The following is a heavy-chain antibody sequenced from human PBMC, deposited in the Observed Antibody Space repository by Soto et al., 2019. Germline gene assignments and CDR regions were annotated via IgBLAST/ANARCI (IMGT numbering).Heavy chain of an antibody. D-gene: IGHD4-17*01. J-gene: IGHJ5*02. Sequence: PSETLSLTGIVSGDSVNTGRYYWSWLRQPPGKGLGGIAYVYNAGSPNYHPSLKSRVTISADTSKNQFSLRLTSVTAADTAVYYCARSVAGTTWFDLWGQGILVT. CDR1: GDSVNTGRYY. CDR3: ARSVAGTTWFDL. CDR2: VYNAGSP. V-gene: IGHV4-61*01.